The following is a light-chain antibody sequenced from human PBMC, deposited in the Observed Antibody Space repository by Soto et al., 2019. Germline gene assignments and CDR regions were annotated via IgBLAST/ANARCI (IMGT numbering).Light chain of an antibody. J-gene: IGLJ3*02. V-gene: IGLV1-40*01. CDR3: SSYADSNNWV. CDR2: GNS. CDR1: SSNIGAGYD. Sequence: QSVLTQPPSVSGAPGQRVTISCTGSSSNIGAGYDVHWYQQLPGTAPKLLIYGNSNRPSGVPDRFSGSKSGNTASLTVSGLQAEDEADYYCSSYADSNNWVFGGGTKLTVL.